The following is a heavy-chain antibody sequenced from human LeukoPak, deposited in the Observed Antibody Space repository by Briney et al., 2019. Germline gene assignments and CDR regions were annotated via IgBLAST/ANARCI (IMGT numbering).Heavy chain of an antibody. J-gene: IGHJ4*02. CDR2: MNHSGST. D-gene: IGHD3-22*01. V-gene: IGHV4-34*01. CDR1: GGSFSGDY. CDR3: ARVTVLYYDSSGYHGTVKPFDD. Sequence: PSETLSLTCAVYGGSFSGDYWSWIRQPPGKGLEWNGEMNHSGSTNYYPSLTSRVTIPVDKSKNQPSLKLSPVTAAATAVYYCARVTVLYYDSSGYHGTVKPFDDWGQRTLVTVSS.